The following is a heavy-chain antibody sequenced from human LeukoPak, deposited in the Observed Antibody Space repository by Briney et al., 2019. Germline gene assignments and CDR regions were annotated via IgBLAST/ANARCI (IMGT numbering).Heavy chain of an antibody. D-gene: IGHD3-3*01. CDR2: IYYSGST. J-gene: IGHJ5*02. V-gene: IGHV4-39*01. CDR3: ARQTLRFLEWFPRKGDWFDP. Sequence: PSETLSLTCTVSGGSISSSSYYWGWIRQPPGKGLEWIGSIYYSGSTYYNPSLKSRVTISVDTSKNQFSLKLSSVTAADTAVYYCARQTLRFLEWFPRKGDWFDPWGQGTLVTVSS. CDR1: GGSISSSSYY.